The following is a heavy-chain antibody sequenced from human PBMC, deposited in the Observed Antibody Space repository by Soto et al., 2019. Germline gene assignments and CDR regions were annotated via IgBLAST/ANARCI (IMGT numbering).Heavy chain of an antibody. J-gene: IGHJ6*02. CDR2: ILYDGSKK. Sequence: QVQLVESGGGVVHPGRSLRLSCAASGFTLSSYGMHGVRQAPGKGLEWGAVILYDGSKKYYAGSVKGRFTISRDNSKNTMYLQMSSLRGEDTALYYCVKDGSSGWPYFGDMDVWGRGTTVTVSS. D-gene: IGHD6-19*01. V-gene: IGHV3-30*18. CDR1: GFTLSSYG. CDR3: VKDGSSGWPYFGDMDV.